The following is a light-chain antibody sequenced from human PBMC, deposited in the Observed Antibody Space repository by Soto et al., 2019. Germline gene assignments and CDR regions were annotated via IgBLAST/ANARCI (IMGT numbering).Light chain of an antibody. V-gene: IGKV3-11*01. CDR3: HQRSNWPRT. Sequence: EIVLTQSPATLSLSPGERATLSCRTSQSVSSQLAWYQQKPGQAPRLLIYDASNTATGVPARFSGSGSGTDFSLTISSLEPEDFGVYYCHQRSNWPRTFGQGIKLEIK. CDR1: QSVSSQ. J-gene: IGKJ2*01. CDR2: DAS.